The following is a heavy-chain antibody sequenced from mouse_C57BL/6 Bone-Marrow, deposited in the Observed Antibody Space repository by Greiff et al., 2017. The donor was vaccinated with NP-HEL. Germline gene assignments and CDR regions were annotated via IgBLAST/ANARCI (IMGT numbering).Heavy chain of an antibody. CDR1: GFSFNTYA. CDR2: IRSKSNNYAT. D-gene: IGHD2-2*01. CDR3: VRWGLRFYAMDY. J-gene: IGHJ4*01. Sequence: DVHLVESGGGLVQPKGSLKLSCAASGFSFNTYAMNWVRQAPGKGLEWVARIRSKSNNYATYYADSVKDRFTISRDDSESMLYLQMNNLKTEDTAMYYCVRWGLRFYAMDYWGQGTSVTVSS. V-gene: IGHV10-1*01.